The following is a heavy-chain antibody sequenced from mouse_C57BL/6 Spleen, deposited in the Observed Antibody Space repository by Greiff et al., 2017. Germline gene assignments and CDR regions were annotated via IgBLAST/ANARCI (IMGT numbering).Heavy chain of an antibody. J-gene: IGHJ4*01. CDR2: IWSGGST. D-gene: IGHD2-1*01. CDR1: GFSLTSYG. Sequence: VQLQQSGPGLVQPSQSLSITCTVSGFSLTSYGVHWVRQSPGKGLEWLGVIWSGGSTDYNAAFISRLSISKDNSKSQVFFKMNSLQADDTAIYYCARPYGNYVNYYAMDYWGQGTSVTVSS. V-gene: IGHV2-2*01. CDR3: ARPYGNYVNYYAMDY.